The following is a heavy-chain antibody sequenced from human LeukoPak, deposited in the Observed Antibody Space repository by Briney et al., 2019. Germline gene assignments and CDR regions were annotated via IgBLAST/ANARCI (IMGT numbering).Heavy chain of an antibody. V-gene: IGHV4-61*02. CDR3: ARRQEGHDY. CDR2: IYTTGST. CDR1: GVSIANTFYY. J-gene: IGHJ4*02. Sequence: PSETLSLTCSVSGVSIANTFYYWNWLRQPAGKGLEWIGRIYTTGSTDYNPSLKSRVTISLDMARNQFSLKVSSVTAADTAVYYCARRQEGHDYWGQGTLVTVSS.